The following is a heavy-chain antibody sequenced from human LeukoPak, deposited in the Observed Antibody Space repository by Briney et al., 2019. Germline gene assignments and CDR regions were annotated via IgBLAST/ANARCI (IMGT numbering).Heavy chain of an antibody. CDR1: GYSFASYW. D-gene: IGHD2-15*01. CDR3: ARRGTGYCSGGSCSGGGYFDL. J-gene: IGHJ2*01. CDR2: VYPGDSDS. Sequence: GESLKISCQGSGYSFASYWIGWVRQMPGTGLEWMGIVYPGDSDSRYSPSFQGQVTISADKSISTAYLQWSSLKASDTAMYYCARRGTGYCSGGSCSGGGYFDLWGRGTLVTVSS. V-gene: IGHV5-51*01.